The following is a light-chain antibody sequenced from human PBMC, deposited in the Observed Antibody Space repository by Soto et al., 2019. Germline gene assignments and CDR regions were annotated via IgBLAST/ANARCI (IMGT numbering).Light chain of an antibody. J-gene: IGLJ2*01. CDR1: SSDVGGYNY. CDR2: DVS. V-gene: IGLV2-14*01. Sequence: QSVLTQPASVSGSPGQSITISCTGTSSDVGGYNYVSWYQQHPGKAPKLMIFDVSNRPSGVSNRFSGSKSGDTASLTISGLQAGDEADYYCSSYTGSSTLVVFGGGTQLTVL. CDR3: SSYTGSSTLVV.